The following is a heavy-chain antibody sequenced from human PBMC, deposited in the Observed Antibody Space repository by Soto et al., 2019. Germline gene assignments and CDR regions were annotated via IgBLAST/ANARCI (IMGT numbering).Heavy chain of an antibody. CDR3: ARDFDDILTGYLGDNNWFDP. V-gene: IGHV1-2*02. CDR2: IDTNSGGT. Sequence: QVQLVQSGAEVKKPGASVKVSCNASGYTFTGYYMHWVRQAPGQGLEWMGWIDTNSGGTNYAQKFQGRVTMTRDTSISTAYMELSRLRSDDTAVYYCARDFDDILTGYLGDNNWFDPWGQGTLVTVSS. J-gene: IGHJ5*02. D-gene: IGHD3-9*01. CDR1: GYTFTGYY.